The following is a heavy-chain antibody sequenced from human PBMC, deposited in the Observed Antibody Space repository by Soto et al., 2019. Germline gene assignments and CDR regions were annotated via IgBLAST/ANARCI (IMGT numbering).Heavy chain of an antibody. CDR2: INSDGSNT. D-gene: IGHD2-2*01. CDR3: ARGGVPAAMSY. Sequence: EVQLVESGGGLVQPGGSLRLSCAASGFTFSSFWMHWVRQAPGEGLVWVSRINSDGSNTNYADSVKGRFTISRDNAKNTLYRQINSLRAQDTAVYYCARGGVPAAMSYWGQGSLVTVSS. V-gene: IGHV3-74*01. J-gene: IGHJ4*02. CDR1: GFTFSSFW.